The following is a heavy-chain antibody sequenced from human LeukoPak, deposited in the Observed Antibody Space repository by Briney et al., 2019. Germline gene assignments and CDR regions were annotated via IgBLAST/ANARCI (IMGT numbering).Heavy chain of an antibody. V-gene: IGHV4-4*07. J-gene: IGHJ6*03. Sequence: SETLSLTCTVSGGSISSYYWSWIRQPAGKGLEWIGRIYTSGSTNYNPSLKSRVTMSVDTSKNQFSLKLSSVTAADTAVYYCARDYPFFGVVNYYYYMDVWGKGTTVTVSS. CDR1: GGSISSYY. CDR3: ARDYPFFGVVNYYYYMDV. CDR2: IYTSGST. D-gene: IGHD3-3*01.